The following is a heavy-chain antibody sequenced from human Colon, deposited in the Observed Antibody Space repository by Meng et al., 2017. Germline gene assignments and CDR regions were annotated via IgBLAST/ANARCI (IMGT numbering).Heavy chain of an antibody. CDR1: GDSITYDNW. CDR3: ARNGFYSLGY. V-gene: IGHV4-4*02. Sequence: HWQEAGPGLVKPSGTPSLTCAVSGDSITYDNWWSWLRQPPGKGLEWIGEIHHGRGTNYNPALRSRVTFSLDKSRNQLSLTLTSVTAADTAVYYCARNGFYSLGYWGPGALVTVSS. J-gene: IGHJ4*02. D-gene: IGHD3-22*01. CDR2: IHHGRGT.